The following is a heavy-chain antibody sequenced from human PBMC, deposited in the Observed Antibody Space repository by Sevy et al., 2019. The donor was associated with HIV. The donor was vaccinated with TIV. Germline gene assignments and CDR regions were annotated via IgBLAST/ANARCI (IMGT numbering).Heavy chain of an antibody. D-gene: IGHD2-2*01. CDR3: ARASGDCSNTNCQLGLYYYYYYGMDV. J-gene: IGHJ6*02. Sequence: GGSLRLSCAASGFTFSSYAMSWVRQAPGKGLEWVSAISGGGGSTYYADSVKGRFTISRDNSKNTLYLQMNSLRVEDTAVYYCARASGDCSNTNCQLGLYYYYYYGMDVWGQGTTVTVSS. CDR2: ISGGGGST. CDR1: GFTFSSYA. V-gene: IGHV3-23*01.